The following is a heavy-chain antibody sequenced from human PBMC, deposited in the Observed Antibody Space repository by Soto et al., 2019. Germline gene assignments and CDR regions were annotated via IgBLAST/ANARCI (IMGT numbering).Heavy chain of an antibody. Sequence: EVQLVESGGGLVQPGGSLRLSCAASGFTFSSYWMSWVRQAPGKGLEWVANIKQDGSEKYYVDSVKGRFTISRDNAKNSLYLQMNSLRAEDTAVYYCAGVVSTMIVVVIPPYWYFDLWGRGTLVTVSS. CDR3: AGVVSTMIVVVIPPYWYFDL. J-gene: IGHJ2*01. CDR1: GFTFSSYW. CDR2: IKQDGSEK. D-gene: IGHD3-22*01. V-gene: IGHV3-7*03.